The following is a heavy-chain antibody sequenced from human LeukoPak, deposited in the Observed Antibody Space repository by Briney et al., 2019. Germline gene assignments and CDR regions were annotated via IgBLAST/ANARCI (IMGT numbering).Heavy chain of an antibody. D-gene: IGHD6-19*01. CDR2: IKQDGSEK. V-gene: IGHV3-7*01. Sequence: GGSLRLSCAASGFTFSSYWMSWVRQAPGKGLEWVANIKQDGSEKYYVDSVKGRFTISRDNAKNSLYLQMNSLRAEDTAVYYCARDMRGQWLDLKAFDIWGQGTMVTVSS. CDR1: GFTFSSYW. J-gene: IGHJ3*02. CDR3: ARDMRGQWLDLKAFDI.